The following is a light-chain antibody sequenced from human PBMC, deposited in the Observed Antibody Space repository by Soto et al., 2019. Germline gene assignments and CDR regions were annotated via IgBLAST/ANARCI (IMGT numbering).Light chain of an antibody. J-gene: IGLJ3*02. CDR3: EPWESNTRV. CDR1: SGHSSYI. CDR2: LEGSGSY. Sequence: QSVLTQSSSASASLGSSVTLTCTLSSGHSSYIIAWHQQQPGKAPRHLMKLEGSGSYNQGSGVPDRFSGSSSGADRYLTISNLQFEDEADYYCEPWESNTRVFGGGTQLPVL. V-gene: IGLV4-60*02.